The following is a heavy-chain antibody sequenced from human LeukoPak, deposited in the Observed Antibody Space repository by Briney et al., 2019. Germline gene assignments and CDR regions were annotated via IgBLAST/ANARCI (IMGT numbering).Heavy chain of an antibody. CDR1: GDSVSSISVA. J-gene: IGHJ6*02. CDR2: TYYRSKWYY. Sequence: SQTLSLTCAISGDSVSSISVAWNWIRQSPSRGLEWLGMTYYRSKWYYEYAVSVKGRININPDPSKNQFYLQLNSVPPEDTAVYYCALARSEYHYGMDVWGQGTTVTVSS. CDR3: ALARSEYHYGMDV. V-gene: IGHV6-1*01.